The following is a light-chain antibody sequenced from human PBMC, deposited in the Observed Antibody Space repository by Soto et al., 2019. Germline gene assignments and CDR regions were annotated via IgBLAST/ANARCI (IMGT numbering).Light chain of an antibody. Sequence: DTQVTQSPSSLSASIGDRVTITCRTSQGIREYLAWYQHKPGKSPKILIYGDSTLPSGVPSRFSGSGSGTDFTLSINNLQPEDIATYYCQVYNSAPRPFGQGTKVNI. CDR3: QVYNSAPRP. V-gene: IGKV1-27*01. CDR1: QGIREY. J-gene: IGKJ1*01. CDR2: GDS.